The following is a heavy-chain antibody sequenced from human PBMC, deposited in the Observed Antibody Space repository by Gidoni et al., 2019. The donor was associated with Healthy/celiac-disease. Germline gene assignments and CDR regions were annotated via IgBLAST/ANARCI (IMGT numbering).Heavy chain of an antibody. V-gene: IGHV3-48*02. D-gene: IGHD3-9*01. CDR2: ISSSSSTI. Sequence: EWVSYISSSSSTIYYADSVKGRFTISRDNAKNSLYLKMNSLRDEDTAVYYCARDVPTSTYYDILTGQPASGYFDYWGQGTLVTVSS. CDR3: ARDVPTSTYYDILTGQPASGYFDY. J-gene: IGHJ4*02.